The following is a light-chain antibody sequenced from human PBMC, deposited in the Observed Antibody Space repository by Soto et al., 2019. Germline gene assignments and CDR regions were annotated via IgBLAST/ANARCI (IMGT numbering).Light chain of an antibody. CDR3: CSYAGSSTLYV. J-gene: IGLJ1*01. Sequence: QSARTQPASGSGAPGRGSTISRTGTSSDVGSHNLVSWYQQHPGKAPKLMIYEVSKRPSGVSNRFSGSKSGNTASLTISGLQAEDEADYYCCSYAGSSTLYVFGTGTKVTVL. V-gene: IGLV2-23*02. CDR1: SSDVGSHNL. CDR2: EVS.